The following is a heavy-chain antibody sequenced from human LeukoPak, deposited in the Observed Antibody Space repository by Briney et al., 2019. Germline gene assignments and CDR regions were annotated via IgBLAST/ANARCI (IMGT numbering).Heavy chain of an antibody. CDR3: ARDISQFAYDSSGYVDY. Sequence: SVKVSCKASGYTFTSYDINWVRQATGQGLEWMGRIIPILGIANYAQKFQGRVTITADKSTSTAYMELSSLRSEDTAVYYCARDISQFAYDSSGYVDYWGQGTLVTVSS. CDR1: GYTFTSYD. V-gene: IGHV1-69*04. D-gene: IGHD3-22*01. J-gene: IGHJ4*02. CDR2: IIPILGIA.